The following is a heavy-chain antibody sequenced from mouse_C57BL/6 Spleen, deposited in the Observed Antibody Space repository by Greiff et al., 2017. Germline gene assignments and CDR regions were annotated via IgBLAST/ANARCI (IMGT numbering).Heavy chain of an antibody. CDR3: ARKLTTVVEGDWYFDV. CDR2: IDPSDSYT. V-gene: IGHV1-69*01. J-gene: IGHJ1*03. D-gene: IGHD1-1*01. CDR1: GYTFTSYW. Sequence: QVQLQQPGAELVMPGASVKLSCKASGYTFTSYWMHWVKQRPGQGLEWIGEIDPSDSYTNYNQKFKGKSTLTVDKSSSTAYMQLSSLTSEDSAVYYCARKLTTVVEGDWYFDVWGTGTTVTVSS.